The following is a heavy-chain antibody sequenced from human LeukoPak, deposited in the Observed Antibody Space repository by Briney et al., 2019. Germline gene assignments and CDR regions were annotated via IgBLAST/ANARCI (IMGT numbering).Heavy chain of an antibody. CDR1: KFTFNSYG. J-gene: IGHJ4*02. D-gene: IGHD3-22*01. CDR3: AKSGYHGSSGYN. V-gene: IGHV3-30*02. CDR2: IRYDGSNK. Sequence: GGSLRLSCAASKFTFNSYGMHWVRQTPAKGLEWVAFIRYDGSNKYYADSVKGRFTISRDNAKNTLYLQMNSLRAEDTAVYYCAKSGYHGSSGYNWGQGTLVTVSS.